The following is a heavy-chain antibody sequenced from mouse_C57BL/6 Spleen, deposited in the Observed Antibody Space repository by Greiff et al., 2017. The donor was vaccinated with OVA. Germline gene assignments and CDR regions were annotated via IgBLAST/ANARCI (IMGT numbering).Heavy chain of an antibody. J-gene: IGHJ1*03. V-gene: IGHV5-16*01. CDR3: ARDKGDYYGSSSDWYFDV. CDR1: GFTFSDYY. D-gene: IGHD1-1*01. Sequence: EVMLVESEGGLVQPGSSMKLSCTASGFTFSDYYMAWVRQVPEKGLEWVANINYDGSSTYYLDSLKSRFIISRDNAKNILYLQMSSLKSEDTATYYCARDKGDYYGSSSDWYFDVWGTGTTVTVSS. CDR2: INYDGSST.